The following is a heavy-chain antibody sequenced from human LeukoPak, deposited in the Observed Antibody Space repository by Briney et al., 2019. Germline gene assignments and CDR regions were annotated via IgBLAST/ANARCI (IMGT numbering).Heavy chain of an antibody. J-gene: IGHJ4*02. CDR2: IRWNSGSI. CDR1: GFTFDDYA. V-gene: IGHV3-9*01. Sequence: GESLRLSCAASGFTFDDYAMHWVRQAPGKGLEWVSGIRWNSGSIGYADSVKGRFTISRDNAKNSLYLQMNSLRAEDTAVYYCARTTYYYGSSGYYAQLDYWGQGTLVTVSS. CDR3: ARTTYYYGSSGYYAQLDY. D-gene: IGHD3-22*01.